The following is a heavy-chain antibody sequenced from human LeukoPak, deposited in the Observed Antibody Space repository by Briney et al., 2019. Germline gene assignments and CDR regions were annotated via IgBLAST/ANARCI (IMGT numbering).Heavy chain of an antibody. Sequence: GRSLTLSCAASGFTFSRHGMPWVRQAPGKGLEWVAVVADDGRDKHHADSVKGRFTISRDNSKNTLYLQMHSLRPEDTAVYSCAKDAVNCSGTSCSYGMDAWGQGTTVTVSS. CDR3: AKDAVNCSGTSCSYGMDA. CDR2: VADDGRDK. CDR1: GFTFSRHG. J-gene: IGHJ6*02. V-gene: IGHV3-30*18. D-gene: IGHD2-2*01.